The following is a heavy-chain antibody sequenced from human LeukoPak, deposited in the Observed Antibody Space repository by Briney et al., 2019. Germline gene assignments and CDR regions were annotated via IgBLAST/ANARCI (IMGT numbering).Heavy chain of an antibody. CDR3: ARDPAAAGSYWYFDL. D-gene: IGHD6-13*01. J-gene: IGHJ2*01. Sequence: SETLSLTCTVSGGSISSYYWSWIRQPAGKGLEWVGRIYTSGSTNYNPSLKSRVTMSVDTSKNQFSLKLSSVTAADTAVYYRARDPAAAGSYWYFDLWGRGTLVTVSS. CDR1: GGSISSYY. CDR2: IYTSGST. V-gene: IGHV4-4*07.